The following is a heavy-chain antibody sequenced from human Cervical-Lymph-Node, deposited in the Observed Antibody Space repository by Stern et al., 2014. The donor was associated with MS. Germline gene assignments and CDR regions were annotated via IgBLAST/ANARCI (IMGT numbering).Heavy chain of an antibody. CDR3: ARIGYSSSWYYFDY. CDR2: IWYDGSNK. D-gene: IGHD6-13*01. J-gene: IGHJ4*02. CDR1: GFTFSSYG. V-gene: IGHV3-33*01. Sequence: VQLVESGGGVVQPGRSLRLSCAASGFTFSSYGMHWVRQAPGKGLEWVAVIWYDGSNKYYADSVKGRFTISRDNSKNTLYLQMNSLRAEDTAVYYCARIGYSSSWYYFDYWGQGTLVTVSS.